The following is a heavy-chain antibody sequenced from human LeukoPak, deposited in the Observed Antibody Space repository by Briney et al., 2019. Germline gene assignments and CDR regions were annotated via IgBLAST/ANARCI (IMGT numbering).Heavy chain of an antibody. Sequence: ASVKVSCKASGYTFTDYYMHWVRQAPGQGLEWMGWINPNSGGTNYAQKFQGRVTMTRDTSISTAYMELSRLRSDDTAVYYCAREIVVVTPAGDYWGQGTLVTVSS. CDR2: INPNSGGT. D-gene: IGHD3-22*01. V-gene: IGHV1-2*02. J-gene: IGHJ4*02. CDR3: AREIVVVTPAGDY. CDR1: GYTFTDYY.